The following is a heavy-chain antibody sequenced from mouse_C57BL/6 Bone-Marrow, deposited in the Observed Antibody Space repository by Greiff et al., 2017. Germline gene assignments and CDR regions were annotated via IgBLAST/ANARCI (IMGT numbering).Heavy chain of an antibody. CDR1: GFTFSDYG. D-gene: IGHD1-1*01. CDR3: ARGGTVVATGAMDY. CDR2: ISSGSSTI. J-gene: IGHJ4*01. Sequence: DVMLVESGGGLVKPGGSLKLSCAASGFTFSDYGMHWVRQAPEKGLEWVAYISSGSSTIYYADTVKGRFTISRDNAKNTLFLQMSSLRSEDTGMYYCARGGTVVATGAMDYWGQGTSVTVSS. V-gene: IGHV5-17*01.